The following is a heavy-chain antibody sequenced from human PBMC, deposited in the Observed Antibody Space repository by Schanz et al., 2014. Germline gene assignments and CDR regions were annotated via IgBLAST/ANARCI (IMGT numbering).Heavy chain of an antibody. CDR1: GGSISNNY. Sequence: SETLSLPCTVSGGSISNNYWGCIRQPPGKGLECLGTIYSSGSTNYTPSLKSRVTISGETSKNQCSRRLSSVTAADTAVYFCASIVPRGYYFDYWGQGTLVYVSS. V-gene: IGHV4-59*01. CDR2: IYSSGST. CDR3: ASIVPRGYYFDY. J-gene: IGHJ4*02. D-gene: IGHD2-15*01.